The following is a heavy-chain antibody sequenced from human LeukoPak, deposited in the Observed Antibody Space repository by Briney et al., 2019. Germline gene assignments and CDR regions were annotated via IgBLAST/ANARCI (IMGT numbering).Heavy chain of an antibody. CDR2: INPNSGGT. CDR3: ARAGYYDFWSGYYTQSDYYYYYGMDV. CDR1: GYTFTGYY. D-gene: IGHD3-3*01. J-gene: IGHJ6*02. V-gene: IGHV1-2*02. Sequence: GASVKVSCKASGYTFTGYYMHWVRQAPGQGLERMGWINPNSGGTNYAQKFQGRVTMTRDTSISTAYMELSRLRSDDTAVYYCARAGYYDFWSGYYTQSDYYYYYGMDVWGQGTTVTVSS.